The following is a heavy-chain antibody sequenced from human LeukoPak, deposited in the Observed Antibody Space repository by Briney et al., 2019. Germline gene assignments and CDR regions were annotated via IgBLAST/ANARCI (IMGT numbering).Heavy chain of an antibody. V-gene: IGHV1-18*04. CDR2: ISAYNGNT. Sequence: ASVKLSCTASGYTFTSYGISWGRQAPGQGLEWMGWISAYNGNTKYAQKLQGRVTMTTVTSTSTAYMELRSLRSDDTAVYYCARDVDTAMIDYWGQGTLVTVSS. D-gene: IGHD5-18*01. CDR1: GYTFTSYG. J-gene: IGHJ4*02. CDR3: ARDVDTAMIDY.